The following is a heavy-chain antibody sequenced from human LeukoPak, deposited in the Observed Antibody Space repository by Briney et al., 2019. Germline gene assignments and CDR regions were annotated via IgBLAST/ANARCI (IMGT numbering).Heavy chain of an antibody. CDR2: INTDTGNP. CDR1: GYTFTSYG. D-gene: IGHD1-26*01. Sequence: ASVKVSCKASGYTFTSYGMHWVRQAPGQGLEWMGWINTDTGNPTYAQGFTGRFVFSLDTPVSTAYLQISSPKAEDTAVYYCARGSVGGLDYWGQGTLVTVSS. CDR3: ARGSVGGLDY. J-gene: IGHJ4*02. V-gene: IGHV7-4-1*02.